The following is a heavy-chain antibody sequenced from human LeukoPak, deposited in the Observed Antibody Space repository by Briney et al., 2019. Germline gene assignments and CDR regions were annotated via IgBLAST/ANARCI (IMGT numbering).Heavy chain of an antibody. V-gene: IGHV3-30-3*01. CDR3: AGERRGGQLKVDY. D-gene: IGHD6-6*01. J-gene: IGHJ4*02. Sequence: GGSLRLSCAASGFTFSSYAMHWVRQAPGKGLEWGAVISYDGSNKYYADSVKGRFTISRDNSKNTLYLQMNSLRAEDTAVYYCAGERRGGQLKVDYWGQGTLVTVSS. CDR2: ISYDGSNK. CDR1: GFTFSSYA.